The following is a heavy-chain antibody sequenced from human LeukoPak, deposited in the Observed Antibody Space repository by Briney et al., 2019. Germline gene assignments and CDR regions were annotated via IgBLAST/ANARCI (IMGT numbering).Heavy chain of an antibody. J-gene: IGHJ3*02. D-gene: IGHD3-22*01. Sequence: SETLSLTCTVSGGSISSYYWSWIRQPPGKGLEWIGYIYYSGSTNYNPSLKSRVTISVDTSKNQFSLKLSSVTAADTAVYYCARVVPPEYYDSSGRSGAFDIWGQGTMVTVSS. V-gene: IGHV4-59*01. CDR1: GGSISSYY. CDR2: IYYSGST. CDR3: ARVVPPEYYDSSGRSGAFDI.